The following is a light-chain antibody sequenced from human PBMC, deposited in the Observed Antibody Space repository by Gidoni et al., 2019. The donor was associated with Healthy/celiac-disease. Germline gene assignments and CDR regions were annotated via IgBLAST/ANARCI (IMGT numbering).Light chain of an antibody. Sequence: VIWLTQSPSLLSASKGDSVTISCRMSQCFSSYLAWYQQKPGQAPELLIYAASTWQSGVPSRFSGSGSGTDFTLTISCLQAEDVATYYCQQYYSFPRTFGQGTKVEIK. CDR1: QCFSSY. CDR3: QQYYSFPRT. CDR2: AAS. V-gene: IGKV1D-8*01. J-gene: IGKJ1*01.